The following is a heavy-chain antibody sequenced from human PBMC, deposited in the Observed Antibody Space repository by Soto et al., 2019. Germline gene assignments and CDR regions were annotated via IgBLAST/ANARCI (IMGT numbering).Heavy chain of an antibody. J-gene: IGHJ4*02. Sequence: SETLSLTCTVSGGSINTYNLFWAWIRQPPGKGLEWIASVHYSGNAYYNPSLTTRVTISRDTSKNRVSLELRSVTAADTAVYYCARVTVTLDFWCPGTLVTVSS. CDR1: GGSINTYNLF. CDR3: ARVTVTLDF. D-gene: IGHD2-21*02. V-gene: IGHV4-39*01. CDR2: VHYSGNA.